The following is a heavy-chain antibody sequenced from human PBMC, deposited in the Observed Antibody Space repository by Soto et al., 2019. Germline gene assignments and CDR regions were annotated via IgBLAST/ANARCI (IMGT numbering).Heavy chain of an antibody. D-gene: IGHD2-15*01. J-gene: IGHJ6*04. CDR1: GDTFSTHT. V-gene: IGHV1-69*08. CDR3: ARDQYCSVSSCFGYPDV. Sequence: QVQLVQSGATVKRPGSSVRVSCQASGDTFSTHTITWVRQAPGQGLEWVGRIIPALGITTYAQRFQGRVTISAVRSTSTAYIVLSSLTSDYTALYYCARDQYCSVSSCFGYPDVWGGGTAVIVSS. CDR2: IIPALGIT.